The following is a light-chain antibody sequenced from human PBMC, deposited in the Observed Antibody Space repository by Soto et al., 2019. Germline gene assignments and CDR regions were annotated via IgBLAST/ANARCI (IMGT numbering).Light chain of an antibody. CDR1: NSDIGGYNY. Sequence: QSALTQPASVSGSPGQSITISCTGTNSDIGGYNYVSWYQHHPGKVPKLIIYEVTKRPSGVSDRFSGSKSGNTASLTISGLQAEDESDYYCSSYTGSGPRVFGTGTKLTVL. J-gene: IGLJ1*01. CDR3: SSYTGSGPRV. CDR2: EVT. V-gene: IGLV2-14*01.